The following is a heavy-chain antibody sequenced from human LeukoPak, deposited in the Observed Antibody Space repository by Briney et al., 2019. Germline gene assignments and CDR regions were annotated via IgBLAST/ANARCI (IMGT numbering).Heavy chain of an antibody. CDR1: GFTFSSYW. CDR3: VRDLDWGAFDV. CDR2: IKTDGSQI. V-gene: IGHV3-7*03. Sequence: PGGSLRLSCVASGFTFSSYWMTWVRQAPGKGLEWVANIKTDGSQIYYVDSVKGRFTISRDNRKNTVSLQMNSLRAEDTALYYCVRDLDWGAFDVWGQGTMVTVSS. J-gene: IGHJ3*01. D-gene: IGHD3/OR15-3a*01.